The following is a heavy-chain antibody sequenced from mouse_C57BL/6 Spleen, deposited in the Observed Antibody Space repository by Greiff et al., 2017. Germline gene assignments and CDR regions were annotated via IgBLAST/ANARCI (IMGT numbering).Heavy chain of an antibody. CDR2: IWSGGST. D-gene: IGHD1-1*01. V-gene: IGHV2-2*01. J-gene: IGHJ4*01. CDR1: GFSLTSYG. Sequence: QVQLQQSGPGLVQPSQSLSITCTVSGFSLTSYGVHWVRQSPGKGLEWLGVIWSGGSTDYNAAFISRLSISKDNSKSQVFFKMNSLQADDTAIYYDARNYDYGNQRGCYFDVWGQGTSVTVSS. CDR3: ARNYDYGNQRGCYFDV.